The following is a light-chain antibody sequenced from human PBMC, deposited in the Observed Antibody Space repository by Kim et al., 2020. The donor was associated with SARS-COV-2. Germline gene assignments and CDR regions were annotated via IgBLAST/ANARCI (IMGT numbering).Light chain of an antibody. CDR2: DNH. CDR3: GTWDRSLSGYV. V-gene: IGLV1-51*01. J-gene: IGLJ1*01. Sequence: GQKVTISRSGSSSNIGDNYVSWYQHLPGTAPKLLIYDNHKRPSGIPDRFSASKSGTSATLDITGLQTGDEAAYYCGTWDRSLSGYVFGTGTKVTVL. CDR1: SSNIGDNY.